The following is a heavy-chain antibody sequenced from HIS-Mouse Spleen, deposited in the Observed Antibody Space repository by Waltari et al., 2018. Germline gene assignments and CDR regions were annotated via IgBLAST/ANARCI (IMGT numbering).Heavy chain of an antibody. J-gene: IGHJ2*01. CDR1: GGSFSGYY. D-gene: IGHD7-27*01. CDR2: INNSGST. Sequence: QVQLQQWGAGLLKPSETLSLTCAVYGGSFSGYYWSWIRQPPGKGLKWIGEINNSGSTNYNPSLKGRATISVDTSKNQFSRKLSSVTAADTAVYYCARVRTGDPSYWYFDLWGRGTLVTVSS. V-gene: IGHV4-34*01. CDR3: ARVRTGDPSYWYFDL.